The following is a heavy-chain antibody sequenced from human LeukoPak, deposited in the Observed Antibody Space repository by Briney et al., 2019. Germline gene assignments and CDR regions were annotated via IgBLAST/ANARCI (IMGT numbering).Heavy chain of an antibody. D-gene: IGHD4-17*01. CDR1: GGSLSSSSYY. Sequence: PSETLSLTCTVSGGSLSSSSYYWGWIRQPPGKGLEWIGSIHYSGSTYYNPSLKSRVTISVDTSKNQFSLKLTSVTAADTAVYYCARRGDYEFDSWGQGTLVTVSS. J-gene: IGHJ4*02. V-gene: IGHV4-39*01. CDR2: IHYSGST. CDR3: ARRGDYEFDS.